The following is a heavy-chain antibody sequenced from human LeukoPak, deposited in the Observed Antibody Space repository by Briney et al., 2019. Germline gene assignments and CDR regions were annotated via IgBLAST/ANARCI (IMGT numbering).Heavy chain of an antibody. J-gene: IGHJ4*02. Sequence: ASVKVSCKASGYTFTSYGVNWVRQAPGQGLEWMGWISAYNGNTNYAQKFQGSVTMTTDTSTSIAYMELRSLRSDDTAVYYCARESLSGSSSSAGMDYWGQGTRVTVSS. D-gene: IGHD6-6*01. CDR2: ISAYNGNT. CDR1: GYTFTSYG. V-gene: IGHV1-18*01. CDR3: ARESLSGSSSSAGMDY.